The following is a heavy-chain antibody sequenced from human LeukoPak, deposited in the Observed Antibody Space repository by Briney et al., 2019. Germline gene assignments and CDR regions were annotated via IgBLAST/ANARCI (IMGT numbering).Heavy chain of an antibody. Sequence: ASVKVSCKASGYTFTRYGISWVRQAPGQGLEWMGWINTYNGNTDYAQKLQGRVTMTTDTSTSTAYMELRSLRSDYTALYYCATNYYDSSGYYSIDYWGQGTLVTVSS. CDR3: ATNYYDSSGYYSIDY. CDR2: INTYNGNT. CDR1: GYTFTRYG. V-gene: IGHV1-18*01. D-gene: IGHD3-22*01. J-gene: IGHJ4*02.